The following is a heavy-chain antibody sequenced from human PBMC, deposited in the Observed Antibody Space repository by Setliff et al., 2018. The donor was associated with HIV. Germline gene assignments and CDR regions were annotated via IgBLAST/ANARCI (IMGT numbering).Heavy chain of an antibody. CDR1: GYTFTSYY. V-gene: IGHV1-46*01. J-gene: IGHJ6*02. D-gene: IGHD3-22*01. CDR2: INPSGGST. Sequence: ASVKVSCKASGYTFTSYYMHWVRQAPGQGLEWMGIINPSGGSTSYAQKFQGRVTMTRDTSTSTVYMELSSLRSEDTAVYYCARGPYSSGFKTWRDYYDSSGYYPPTDYYYGMDVWGQGTTVTVSS. CDR3: ARGPYSSGFKTWRDYYDSSGYYPPTDYYYGMDV.